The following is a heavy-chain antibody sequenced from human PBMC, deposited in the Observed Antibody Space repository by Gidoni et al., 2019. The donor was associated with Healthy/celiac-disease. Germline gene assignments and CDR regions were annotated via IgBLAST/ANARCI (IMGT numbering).Heavy chain of an antibody. V-gene: IGHV4-34*01. D-gene: IGHD3-16*02. CDR2: INHSGST. CDR3: ARGTRAGYYVWGSYRYTGYYFDY. CDR1: GGSFSGYS. J-gene: IGHJ4*02. Sequence: QVQLQQWGAGLLKPSAPLSLTCAVYGGSFSGYSWSWIRQPPGKGLEWIGEINHSGSTNYNPSLKSRVTISVDTSKNQFSLKLSSVTAADTAVYYCARGTRAGYYVWGSYRYTGYYFDYWGQGTLVTVSS.